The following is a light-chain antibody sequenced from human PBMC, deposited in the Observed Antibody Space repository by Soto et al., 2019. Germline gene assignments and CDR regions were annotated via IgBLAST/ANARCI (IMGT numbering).Light chain of an antibody. CDR1: SSDVGGYNY. CDR2: EVS. CDR3: SSYTSSSTRMV. V-gene: IGLV2-14*01. Sequence: QSALTQPASVSGSPGQSITISCTGTSSDVGGYNYVSWYQQHPGKAPKLMIYEVSNRPSGVSNRFSGSKSGNTASLTISGLQGEDEGDLYLSSYTSSSTRMVFGGGTKLTLL. J-gene: IGLJ2*01.